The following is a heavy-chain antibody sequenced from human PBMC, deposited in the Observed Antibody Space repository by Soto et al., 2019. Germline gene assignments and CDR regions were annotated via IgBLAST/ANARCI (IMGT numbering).Heavy chain of an antibody. CDR2: IYYSGST. V-gene: IGHV4-39*01. CDR1: GGSISSSSYY. J-gene: IGHJ6*02. Sequence: QLQLQESGPGLVKPSETLSLTCTVSGGSISSSSYYWGWIRQPPGKGLEWIGSIYYSGSTYYNLSLKSRVTISVDTSKNQFSLKLSSVTAADTAVYYCAKSVGATPYYYYGMDVWGQGTTVTVSS. D-gene: IGHD1-26*01. CDR3: AKSVGATPYYYYGMDV.